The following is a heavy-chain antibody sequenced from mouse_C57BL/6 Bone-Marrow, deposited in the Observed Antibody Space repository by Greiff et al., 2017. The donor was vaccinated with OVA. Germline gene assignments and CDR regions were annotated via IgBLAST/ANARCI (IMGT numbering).Heavy chain of an antibody. CDR3: ARRSDYSYYFDY. V-gene: IGHV1-69*01. Sequence: QVQLQQPGAELVMPGASVKLSCKASGYTFTSYWMHWVKQRPGQGLEWIGEIDPSDSYTNYNQQFKGKSTLTVDKSSSTAYMQLSSLTSEDSAVYYCARRSDYSYYFDYWGQGTTLTVSS. D-gene: IGHD2-13*01. CDR1: GYTFTSYW. J-gene: IGHJ2*01. CDR2: IDPSDSYT.